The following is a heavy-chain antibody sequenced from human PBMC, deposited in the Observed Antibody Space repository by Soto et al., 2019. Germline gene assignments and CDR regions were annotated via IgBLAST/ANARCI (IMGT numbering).Heavy chain of an antibody. CDR2: ISGYNGNT. D-gene: IGHD6-19*01. V-gene: IGHV1-18*01. CDR1: GYTFASYG. Sequence: QVQVMQSGAEVKKPGASVKVACKASGYTFASYGINWVRQAPGQGLEWMGWISGYNGNTNYAEKFQGRVTLTIDTSTSTAFMDLSSLRSDDTAVYYCARGQWLAEIDSWGQGTLVTVSS. CDR3: ARGQWLAEIDS. J-gene: IGHJ4*02.